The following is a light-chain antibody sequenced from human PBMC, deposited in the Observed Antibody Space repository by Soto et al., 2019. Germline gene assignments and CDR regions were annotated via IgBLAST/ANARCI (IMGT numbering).Light chain of an antibody. CDR2: AAS. J-gene: IGKJ1*01. Sequence: DIQMTQSPSSLSASVGDRVTITCRASQSISSYLHWYQQKPGKAPKLLIYAASSFQSGIPSRFSGSGSGTDFTLTISSLQPVYFATYYCEQSYSTPSWTFGQGTKVEIK. CDR1: QSISSY. CDR3: EQSYSTPSWT. V-gene: IGKV1-39*01.